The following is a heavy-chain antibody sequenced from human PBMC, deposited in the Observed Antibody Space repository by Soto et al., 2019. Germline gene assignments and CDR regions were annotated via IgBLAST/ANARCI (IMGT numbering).Heavy chain of an antibody. J-gene: IGHJ4*02. V-gene: IGHV2-5*02. Sequence: QITLKESGPTLVKPTQTLTLTCTFSGFSLSTRGVGVGWIRQPPGKALEWLAIIYWDDDKRYSPSLKSRLTNIKAPSKIQVVLTTTNMNPVDTATYYCAHKGGGDRILDYWGQGTLVTVSS. CDR1: GFSLSTRGVG. D-gene: IGHD3-16*01. CDR3: AHKGGGDRILDY. CDR2: IYWDDDK.